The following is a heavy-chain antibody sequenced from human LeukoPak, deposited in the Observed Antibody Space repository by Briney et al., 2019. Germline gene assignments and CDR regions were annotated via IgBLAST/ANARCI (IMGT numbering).Heavy chain of an antibody. D-gene: IGHD6-19*01. CDR2: ISSSSSYI. J-gene: IGHJ4*02. V-gene: IGHV3-21*01. Sequence: GGSLRLSCAASGFTFSSYTMNWVRQAPGEGLEWVSSISSSSSYIYYADSVKGRSTISRDNAKNSLYLQMNSLRAEDTAVYYCARDAYSSGWCNDYWGQGTLVTVSS. CDR3: ARDAYSSGWCNDY. CDR1: GFTFSSYT.